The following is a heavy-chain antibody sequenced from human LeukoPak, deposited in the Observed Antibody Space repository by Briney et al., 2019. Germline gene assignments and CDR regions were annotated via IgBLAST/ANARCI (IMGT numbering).Heavy chain of an antibody. CDR2: ITWDGDST. CDR1: GFTFDDYA. V-gene: IGHV3-43D*03. J-gene: IGHJ4*02. D-gene: IGHD6-13*01. CDR3: AKGTSSWHEFDS. Sequence: GGSLRLSCAASGFTFDDYAMHWVRQAPGKGLEWVSLITWDGDSTYYADSVKGRFTISRDNSKDYLYLQMNSLRAEDTALYYCAKGTSSWHEFDSWGQGTLVTVSS.